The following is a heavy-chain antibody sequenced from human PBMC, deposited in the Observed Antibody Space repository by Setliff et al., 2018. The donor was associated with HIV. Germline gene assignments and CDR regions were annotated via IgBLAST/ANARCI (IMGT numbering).Heavy chain of an antibody. CDR1: GGSISRSTHH. V-gene: IGHV4-39*07. Sequence: TVSGGSISRSTHHWAWIRQPPGKGLEWIGALSSKGQAYYNPSLKSRVAISIDSSKNLFSLRLDSLTAADTAVYYCAAQDLDLVKYYYMDYWGPGALVTVSS. D-gene: IGHD2-21*01. CDR2: LSSKGQA. J-gene: IGHJ4*02. CDR3: AAQDLDLVKYYYMDY.